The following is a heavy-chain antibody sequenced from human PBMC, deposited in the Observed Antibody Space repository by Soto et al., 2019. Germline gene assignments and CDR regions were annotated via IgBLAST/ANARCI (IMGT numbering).Heavy chain of an antibody. V-gene: IGHV3-21*06. D-gene: IGHD3-10*01. CDR2: ISGNSNYM. Sequence: GGSLRLSCAASGFTFSSYSMNWVRQAPGKGLEWVSSISGNSNYMYYADSVKGRFTISRDNAKNSLYLQMNSLRAEDTAVYYCAREMIGSGSYDYWGQGILVTVSS. J-gene: IGHJ4*02. CDR1: GFTFSSYS. CDR3: AREMIGSGSYDY.